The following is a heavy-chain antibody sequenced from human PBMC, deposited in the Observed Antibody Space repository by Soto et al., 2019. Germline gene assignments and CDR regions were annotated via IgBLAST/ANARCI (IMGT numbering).Heavy chain of an antibody. V-gene: IGHV4-31*03. CDR1: GGSISSGGYY. CDR2: IYYSGST. CDR3: ARGLYHGHYMVC. D-gene: IGHD2-2*01. J-gene: IGHJ6*03. Sequence: SETLSLTCTVSGGSISSGGYYWSWIRQHPGKGLEWIGYIYYSGSTYYNPSLKSRVTISVDTSKNQFSLKLSSVTAADTAVYYCARGLYHGHYMVCWCKGTSVTVSS.